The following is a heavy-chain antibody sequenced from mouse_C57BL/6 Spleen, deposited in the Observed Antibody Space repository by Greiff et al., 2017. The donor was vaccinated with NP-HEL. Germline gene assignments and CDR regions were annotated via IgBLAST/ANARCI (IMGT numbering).Heavy chain of an antibody. CDR2: IDPANGNT. V-gene: IGHV14-3*01. Sequence: DVKLQESVAELVRPGASVKLSCTASGFNIKNTYMHWVKQRPEQGLEWIGRIDPANGNTKYAPKFQGKATITADTSSNTAYLQLSSLTSEDTAIYYCAPHYYGSSPVFDYWGQGTTLTVSS. CDR1: GFNIKNTY. D-gene: IGHD1-1*01. J-gene: IGHJ2*01. CDR3: APHYYGSSPVFDY.